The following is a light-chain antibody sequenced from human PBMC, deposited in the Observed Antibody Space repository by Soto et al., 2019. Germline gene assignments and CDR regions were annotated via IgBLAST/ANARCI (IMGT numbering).Light chain of an antibody. V-gene: IGKV1-39*01. CDR1: QNINKN. J-gene: IGKJ2*01. CDR2: GAS. CDR3: QQSFHTPYT. Sequence: DIQMTQSPSSLSAYVGDSVTISCRASQNINKNLNWYQQKSGKAPNLLIYGASNFQSGVPSRFRGSGSGTDLTLAITDLQPEDFATYYCQQSFHTPYTFGHGTKLEI.